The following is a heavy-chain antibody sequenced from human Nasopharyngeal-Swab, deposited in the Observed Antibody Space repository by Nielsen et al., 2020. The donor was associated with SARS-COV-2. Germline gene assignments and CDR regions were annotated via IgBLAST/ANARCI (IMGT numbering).Heavy chain of an antibody. J-gene: IGHJ4*02. V-gene: IGHV5-10-1*01. CDR2: IDPSDSYT. CDR3: ARMSVYDSSGYYPTYFDY. D-gene: IGHD3-22*01. Sequence: GASLKISCKGSGYSFTSYWISWVRQTPGKGLEWMGRIDPSDSYTNYSPSFQGHVTISADKSISTAYLQWSSLKASDTAMYYCARMSVYDSSGYYPTYFDYWGQGTLVTVSS. CDR1: GYSFTSYW.